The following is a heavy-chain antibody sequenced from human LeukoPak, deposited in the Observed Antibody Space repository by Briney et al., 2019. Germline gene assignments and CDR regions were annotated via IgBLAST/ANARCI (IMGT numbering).Heavy chain of an antibody. Sequence: SETLSLTCTVSGDSITSYYWSWIRQPPGKGLEWIGYIHYSGTTNYNPSLKSRVNLSVDTSKNQFSLKLSSVTAADTAVYYCARRKVGGYYDFWSGYYTGQGRGWFDPWGQGTLVTVSS. CDR1: GDSITSYY. V-gene: IGHV4-59*12. CDR3: ARRKVGGYYDFWSGYYTGQGRGWFDP. D-gene: IGHD3-3*01. J-gene: IGHJ5*02. CDR2: IHYSGTT.